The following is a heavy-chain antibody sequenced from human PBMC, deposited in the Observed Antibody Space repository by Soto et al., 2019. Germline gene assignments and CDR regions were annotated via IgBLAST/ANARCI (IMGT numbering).Heavy chain of an antibody. V-gene: IGHV1-69*12. J-gene: IGHJ3*02. Sequence: QVQLVQSGAEVKKPGSSVKVSCKASGATLDTFINFGVTWVRRAPGQGLEWMGGIIPVFGTAHYAQKFQGRLTISADESTRTAYMELSSLRSEDTAVYYCARGAATKILLLMYAALEIWGQGTMVNVSS. CDR1: GATLDTFINFG. D-gene: IGHD5-12*01. CDR3: ARGAATKILLLMYAALEI. CDR2: IIPVFGTA.